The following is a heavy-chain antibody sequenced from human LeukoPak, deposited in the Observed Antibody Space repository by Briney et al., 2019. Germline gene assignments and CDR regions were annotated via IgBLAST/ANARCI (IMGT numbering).Heavy chain of an antibody. CDR3: ARNLGSDSP. Sequence: GGSLRLSCAASGFTFSSYWMSWVRQAPGKGLEWVANIKKDGSEKYYVDSVKGRFTISRDNAKTSLYLQMNSLRAEDTAMYYCARNLGSDSPWGQGTLVTVSS. D-gene: IGHD2-21*01. J-gene: IGHJ5*02. V-gene: IGHV3-7*01. CDR1: GFTFSSYW. CDR2: IKKDGSEK.